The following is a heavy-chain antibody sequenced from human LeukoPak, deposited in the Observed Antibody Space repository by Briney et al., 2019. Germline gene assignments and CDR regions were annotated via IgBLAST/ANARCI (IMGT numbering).Heavy chain of an antibody. V-gene: IGHV1-46*01. CDR1: GYTFTGYY. J-gene: IGHJ6*03. CDR2: INPSGGST. D-gene: IGHD2-15*01. CDR3: ARDSWVVAAGYYYYMDV. Sequence: ASVKVSCKASGYTFTGYYMHWVRQAPGQGLEWMGIINPSGGSTSYAQKFQGRVTMTRDTSTNQFSLKLSSVTAADTAVYYCARDSWVVAAGYYYYMDVWGKGTTVTVSS.